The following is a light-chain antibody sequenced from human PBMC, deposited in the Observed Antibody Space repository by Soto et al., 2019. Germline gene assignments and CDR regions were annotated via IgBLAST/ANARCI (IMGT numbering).Light chain of an antibody. J-gene: IGKJ1*01. Sequence: EIVLTQSPGTLSLTLGERVTLSCRASQSVSSSYLAWYQQIPGQAPRLLLYGASRRATGIPDRFSGSGSGTDFTLTISRLEPEDFAVYYCQQHGSSPRTFGQGTKVEIK. CDR3: QQHGSSPRT. V-gene: IGKV3-20*01. CDR2: GAS. CDR1: QSVSSSY.